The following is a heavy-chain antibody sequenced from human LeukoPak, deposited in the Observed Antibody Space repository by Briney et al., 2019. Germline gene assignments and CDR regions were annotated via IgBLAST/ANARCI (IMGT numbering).Heavy chain of an antibody. CDR1: GFTFSSYA. D-gene: IGHD3-22*01. CDR3: AKDTDYYDSSGYYYNYFDY. CDR2: ISSNGGST. V-gene: IGHV3-64*01. Sequence: GGSLRLSCAASGFTFSSYAMHWVRQAPGKGLEYVSAISSNGGSTYYANSVKGRFTISRDNSKNTLYLQMNSLRAEDTAVYYCAKDTDYYDSSGYYYNYFDYWGQGTLVTVSS. J-gene: IGHJ4*02.